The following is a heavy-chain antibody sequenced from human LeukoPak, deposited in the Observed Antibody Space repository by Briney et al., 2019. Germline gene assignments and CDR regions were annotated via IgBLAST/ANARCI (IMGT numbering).Heavy chain of an antibody. Sequence: GGSLRLSCAASGFTFSSYWMSWIRQAPGKGLEWVANIKQDGSEKYYVDSVKGRFTISRDNAKNSLYLQMNSLRAEDTAVYYCAREYCSGGTCYLPGYWGQGTLVTVSS. CDR3: AREYCSGGTCYLPGY. D-gene: IGHD2-15*01. J-gene: IGHJ4*02. CDR1: GFTFSSYW. V-gene: IGHV3-7*04. CDR2: IKQDGSEK.